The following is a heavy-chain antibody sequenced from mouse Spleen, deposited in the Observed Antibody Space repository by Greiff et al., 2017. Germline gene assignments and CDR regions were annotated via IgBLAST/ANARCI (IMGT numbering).Heavy chain of an antibody. CDR2: ISYDGSN. Sequence: EVKLMESGPGLVKPSQSLSLTCSVTGYSITSGYYWNWIRQFPGNKLEWMGYISYDGSNNYNPSLKNRISITRDTSKNQFFLKLNTVTTEDTATYYSAAEDGYYAMDYWGQGTSVTVSS. J-gene: IGHJ4*01. CDR1: GYSITSGYY. V-gene: IGHV3-6*01. D-gene: IGHD2-3*01. CDR3: AAEDGYYAMDY.